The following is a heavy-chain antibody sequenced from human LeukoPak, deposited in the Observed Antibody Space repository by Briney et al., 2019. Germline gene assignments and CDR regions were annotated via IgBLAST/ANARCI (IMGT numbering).Heavy chain of an antibody. CDR3: ARGPTDEYFQH. D-gene: IGHD4-17*01. CDR2: IYYSGST. J-gene: IGHJ1*01. CDR1: GGSISSYY. V-gene: IGHV4-59*01. Sequence: SETLSLTCTVSGGSISSYYWSRIRQPPGKGLEWIGYIYYSGSTNYNPSLKSRVTISVDTSKNQFSLKLSSVTAADTAVYYCARGPTDEYFQHWGQGTLVTVSS.